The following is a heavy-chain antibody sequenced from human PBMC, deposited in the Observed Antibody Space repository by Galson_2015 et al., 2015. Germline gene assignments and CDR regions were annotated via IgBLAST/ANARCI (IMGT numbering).Heavy chain of an antibody. CDR3: ARVSPLSSSPSRENEFDY. J-gene: IGHJ4*02. CDR1: GGTFSSYA. CDR2: IIPIFGTA. V-gene: IGHV1-69*13. D-gene: IGHD6-6*01. Sequence: SVKVSCKASGGTFSSYAISWVRQAPGQGLEWMGGIIPIFGTANYAQKFQGRVTITADESTGTAYMELSSLRSEDTAVYYCARVSPLSSSPSRENEFDYWGQGTLVTVSS.